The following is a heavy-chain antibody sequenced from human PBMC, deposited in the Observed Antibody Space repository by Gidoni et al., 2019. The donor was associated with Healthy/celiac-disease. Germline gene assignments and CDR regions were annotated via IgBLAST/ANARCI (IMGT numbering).Heavy chain of an antibody. Sequence: QVQLQQWGAGLLKPSETLSLTCAVYGGSFSGYYWSWIRQPPGKGLEWIGEINHSGSTNYNPSLKSRVTISVDTSKNQFSLKLSSVTAADTAVYYCARARATRVPSDDAFDIWGQGTMVTVSS. V-gene: IGHV4-34*01. D-gene: IGHD5-12*01. CDR3: ARARATRVPSDDAFDI. CDR2: INHSGST. J-gene: IGHJ3*02. CDR1: GGSFSGYY.